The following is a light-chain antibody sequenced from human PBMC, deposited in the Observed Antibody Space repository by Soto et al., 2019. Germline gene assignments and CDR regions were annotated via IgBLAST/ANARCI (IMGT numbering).Light chain of an antibody. CDR3: QSYDSNLIGDV. CDR1: NSNIGAGFD. V-gene: IGLV1-40*01. Sequence: QSVLTQPPSVSGAPGQGVTISCTGSNSNIGAGFDGHWYKQLPGAAPKLLIYGNMNRPSGVPDRCSCSKSGTSASLAITGLQTDDEADYYCQSYDSNLIGDVFGGGTKVTVL. CDR2: GNM. J-gene: IGLJ1*01.